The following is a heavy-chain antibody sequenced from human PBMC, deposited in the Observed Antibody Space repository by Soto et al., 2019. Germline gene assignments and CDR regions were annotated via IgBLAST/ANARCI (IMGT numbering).Heavy chain of an antibody. CDR1: GGSISSYY. CDR2: IYYSGST. CDR3: ARYIVTTSPYICFPP. J-gene: IGHJ5*02. D-gene: IGHD2-15*01. V-gene: IGHV4-59*01. Sequence: SETLSLTCTVSGGSISSYYWSWIRQPPGKGLEWIGYIYYSGSTNYNPSLKSRVTISVDTSKNQFSLKLSSVTAADTAVYYCARYIVTTSPYICFPPWGQGPLVSV.